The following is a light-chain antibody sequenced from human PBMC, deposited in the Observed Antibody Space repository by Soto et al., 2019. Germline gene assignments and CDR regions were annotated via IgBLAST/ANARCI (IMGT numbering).Light chain of an antibody. Sequence: DIQMTQAPSSLSASVGDRVTITCRARPDISTYLAWYQQKPGKVPKLLISAAYTLQSGVPPRFSGSGSGTDFTLTISSLQPEDVATYYCQKYDNAPLTCGGGTKVEIK. J-gene: IGKJ4*01. CDR1: PDISTY. CDR3: QKYDNAPLT. V-gene: IGKV1-27*01. CDR2: AAY.